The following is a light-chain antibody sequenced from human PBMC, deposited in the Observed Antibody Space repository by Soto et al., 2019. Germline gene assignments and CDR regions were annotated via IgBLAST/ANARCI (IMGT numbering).Light chain of an antibody. V-gene: IGKV3-11*01. J-gene: IGKJ4*01. CDR1: QSVSY. CDR3: LQRDNWPLT. Sequence: EIVLTQSPVTLSLSPGERATLSCRASQSVSYLAWYQQKPGQTPRLLIYDTSNMATGIPPRLSGSGSETDFTLTISSLEPEDRGIYHCLQRDNWPLTFGGVTKVEIK. CDR2: DTS.